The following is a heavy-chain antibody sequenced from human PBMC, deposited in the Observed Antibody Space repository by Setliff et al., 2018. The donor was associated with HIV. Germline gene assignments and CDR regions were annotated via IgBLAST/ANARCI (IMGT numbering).Heavy chain of an antibody. CDR1: GASSSSHY. CDR3: ARTIKEHLAVLWFDP. CDR2: VYNSGTT. Sequence: SETLSLTCTVSGASSSSHYWSWIRQPPGKAPEWIGYVYNSGTTKYNPSLKSRVTISVDTSKNQFSLRLNSVTAADTAVYYCARTIKEHLAVLWFDPWGQGTLVTVS. V-gene: IGHV4-59*11. D-gene: IGHD3-3*02. J-gene: IGHJ5*02.